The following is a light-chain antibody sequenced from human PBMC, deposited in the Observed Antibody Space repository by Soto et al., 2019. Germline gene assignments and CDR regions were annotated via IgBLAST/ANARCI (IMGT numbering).Light chain of an antibody. CDR3: QQYNTWPIT. CDR1: RSLSSN. J-gene: IGKJ5*01. Sequence: EIVMTQSPVTLSVSPGESATLSCRASRSLSSNLAWYQQKPGQAPRLLIHGASTRATGTPARFSGSASGTDFTLNISSLQSEDFAVYYCQQYNTWPITFGQGTRLEIK. CDR2: GAS. V-gene: IGKV3-15*01.